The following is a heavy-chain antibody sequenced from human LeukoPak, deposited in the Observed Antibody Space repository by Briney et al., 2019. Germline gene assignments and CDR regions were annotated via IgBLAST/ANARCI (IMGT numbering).Heavy chain of an antibody. CDR3: AKVEILPTWGFDH. V-gene: IGHV3-30-3*01. Sequence: GGSLRLSCAASGFTFSSYAMHWVRQAPGKGLEWVAVISYDGSNKYYADSVKGRFTISRDNSKNTLYLQMNSLRAEDTAQYYCAKVEILPTWGFDHWGQGILVTVSS. D-gene: IGHD3-9*01. J-gene: IGHJ4*02. CDR2: ISYDGSNK. CDR1: GFTFSSYA.